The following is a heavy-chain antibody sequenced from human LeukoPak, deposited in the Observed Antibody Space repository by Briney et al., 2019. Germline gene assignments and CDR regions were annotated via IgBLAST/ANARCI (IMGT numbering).Heavy chain of an antibody. CDR3: AREGQWLVRGAFDI. V-gene: IGHV4-39*07. CDR1: GGSISSSDYY. Sequence: SETLSLTCTVSGGSISSSDYYWGWIRQPPGKGLEWIGSIYYRGSTYYNPSLKSRVTISVDTSKNQFSLKLSSVTAADTAVYYCAREGQWLVRGAFDIWGQGTMVTVSS. CDR2: IYYRGST. D-gene: IGHD6-19*01. J-gene: IGHJ3*02.